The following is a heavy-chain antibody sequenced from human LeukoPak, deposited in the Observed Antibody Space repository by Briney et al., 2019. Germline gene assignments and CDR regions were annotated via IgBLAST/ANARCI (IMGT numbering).Heavy chain of an antibody. CDR3: AKMYGSGWYYSDY. V-gene: IGHV1-2*06. CDR1: GYTFTAYY. Sequence: ASVKVSCKASGYTFTAYYIHWVRQAPGQRLEWMGRINPNSGGTTYAQKFQGRVTMTRDTSINTAYMELSRLRSDDTAVYYCAKMYGSGWYYSDYWGQGTLVTVSS. J-gene: IGHJ4*02. D-gene: IGHD6-19*01. CDR2: INPNSGGT.